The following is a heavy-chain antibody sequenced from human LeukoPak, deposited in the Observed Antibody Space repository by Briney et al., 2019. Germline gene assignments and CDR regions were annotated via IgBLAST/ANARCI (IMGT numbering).Heavy chain of an antibody. J-gene: IGHJ5*02. CDR1: GFSFSSKW. CDR3: ARLGLEVGGPNWFDP. D-gene: IGHD1-1*01. V-gene: IGHV3-7*01. Sequence: GGSLRLSCAAPGFSFSSKWMSWVRQAPGKGLEWVANIKRDGSEKYYLDSVKGRFTISRDNAKNSLYLQMDSLGAEDTAVYYCARLGLEVGGPNWFDPWGQGTLVTVSS. CDR2: IKRDGSEK.